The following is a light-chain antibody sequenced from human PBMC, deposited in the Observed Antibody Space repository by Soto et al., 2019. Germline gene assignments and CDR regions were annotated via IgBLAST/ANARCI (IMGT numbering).Light chain of an antibody. V-gene: IGKV3-20*01. J-gene: IGKJ1*01. CDR2: GAS. Sequence: EIVLTQSPGTLSLSPGVRATLSCRASQCVSSRYLAWYQQKPGQAPRLRIYGASSRATGIPDRFSGSGSGTDFTLTISRLEPEDFAVYYCQQYGSSPRTFGQGTKAAIK. CDR1: QCVSSRY. CDR3: QQYGSSPRT.